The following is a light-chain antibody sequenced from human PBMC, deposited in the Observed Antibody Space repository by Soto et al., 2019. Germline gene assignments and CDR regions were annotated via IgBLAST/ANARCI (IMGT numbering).Light chain of an antibody. CDR2: KAS. V-gene: IGKV1-5*03. CDR3: QQYNSFSWT. Sequence: DIQMTQSPSTLSASVVDRVTITCRASQSISSWLAWYQQKPGKAPKLLIYKASSLESGVPSRFSGSGSGTAFTLTISSLQPDDFATYYCQQYNSFSWTFGQGTKVEIK. J-gene: IGKJ1*01. CDR1: QSISSW.